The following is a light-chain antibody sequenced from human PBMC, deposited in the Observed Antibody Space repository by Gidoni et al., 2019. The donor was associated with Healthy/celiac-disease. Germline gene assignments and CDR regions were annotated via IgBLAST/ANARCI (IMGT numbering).Light chain of an antibody. J-gene: IGKJ1*01. V-gene: IGKV4-1*01. CDR3: QQYYSTPQT. Sequence: DIVMTQSPDSLVESLGERATINCKSSQSVLYSSNNKNYLAWYQQKPGQPPKLLIYWASTRESGVPHRFSGSGSGTDFTLTISSLQAEDVVVSYCQQYYSTPQTFGQGTKVEIK. CDR1: QSVLYSSNNKNY. CDR2: WAS.